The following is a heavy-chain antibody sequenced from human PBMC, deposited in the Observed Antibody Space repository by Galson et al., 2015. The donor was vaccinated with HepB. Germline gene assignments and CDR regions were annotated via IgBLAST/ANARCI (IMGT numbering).Heavy chain of an antibody. Sequence: SLRLPCAASGFNFGDYYMSWIRQAPGKGPEWVSYISSSGKTSYYADSVKGRFTISRDNTKNSLYVQMDSLRAEDTAVYFCARLKISYFENNGYHFDYWGQGALVTVSS. CDR1: GFNFGDYY. D-gene: IGHD3-22*01. CDR3: ARLKISYFENNGYHFDY. V-gene: IGHV3-11*01. J-gene: IGHJ4*02. CDR2: ISSSGKTS.